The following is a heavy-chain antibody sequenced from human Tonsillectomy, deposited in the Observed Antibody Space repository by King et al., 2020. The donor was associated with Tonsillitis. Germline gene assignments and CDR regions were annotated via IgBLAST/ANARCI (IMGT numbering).Heavy chain of an antibody. D-gene: IGHD6-19*01. CDR3: ARSHIYSSGWYGWFDP. CDR1: GFSLSSSGMC. CDR2: IDWADDK. V-gene: IGHV2-70*01. Sequence: TLKESGPALVKPTQTLTLTCTFSGFSLSSSGMCVSWIRQPPGKALEWLALIDWADDKYYSTSLKTRLTISKDTSENQVVLTMTNMDPVDTATYYCARSHIYSSGWYGWFDPWGQGPLVTVSS. J-gene: IGHJ5*02.